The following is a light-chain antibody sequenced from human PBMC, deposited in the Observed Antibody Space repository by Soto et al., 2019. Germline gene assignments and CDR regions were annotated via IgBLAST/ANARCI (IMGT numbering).Light chain of an antibody. CDR1: QSFSSSY. CDR3: QQYGTSPRT. Sequence: IVLTQSPGTLSLSPWERATLSCRASQSFSSSYLAWYQQKPGQAPRLLIYETSSRATGIPDRFSGSGSQTDFTLTISRLEPEDFAVYYCQQYGTSPRTFGQGTKVDIK. CDR2: ETS. J-gene: IGKJ1*01. V-gene: IGKV3-20*01.